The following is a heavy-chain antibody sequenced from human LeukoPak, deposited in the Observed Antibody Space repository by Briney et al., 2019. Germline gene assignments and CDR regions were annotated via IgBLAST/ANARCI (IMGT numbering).Heavy chain of an antibody. D-gene: IGHD3-10*01. CDR2: FYSGGST. V-gene: IGHV3-66*01. CDR3: ARDTDYYGSGRHGYFDH. CDR1: GLPISNNF. J-gene: IGHJ1*01. Sequence: GGSPRLSRAAPGLPISNNFMGWGRQAPGKGLGWVSLFYSGGSTYSADSVKGRFTISRDNSKNTLHLQMNSLRVEDTAVYYCARDTDYYGSGRHGYFDHWGQGTLVTVSS.